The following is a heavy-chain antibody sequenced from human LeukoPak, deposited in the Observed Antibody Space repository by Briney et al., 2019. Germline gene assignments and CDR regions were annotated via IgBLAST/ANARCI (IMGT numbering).Heavy chain of an antibody. D-gene: IGHD2-15*01. Sequence: GGSLRLSCAASGFTFSSYAMGWVRQAPGKGLEWVSAISGSGGSTYYADSVKGRFTISRDNSKNTLFLQMNNLRAEDTAVYYCAKVAPGHSYYFDYWGQGTLVTVSS. CDR1: GFTFSSYA. CDR3: AKVAPGHSYYFDY. J-gene: IGHJ4*02. CDR2: ISGSGGST. V-gene: IGHV3-23*01.